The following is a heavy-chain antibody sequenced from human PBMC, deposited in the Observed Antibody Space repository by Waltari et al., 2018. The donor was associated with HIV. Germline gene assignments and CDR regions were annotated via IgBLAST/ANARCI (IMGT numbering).Heavy chain of an antibody. V-gene: IGHV3-48*02. Sequence: EVQLVESGVGLVQPGESLRLSCAASGFTFVTFSFYWVRQAPGKGLEWISYISSSGSAEYYADSVKGRFTISRDNAKNSLYLQMDSLRDEDAAVYYCARELEYYGSGSSLAYWGQGTLVTVSS. CDR1: GFTFVTFS. CDR3: ARELEYYGSGSSLAY. D-gene: IGHD3-10*01. J-gene: IGHJ4*02. CDR2: ISSSGSAE.